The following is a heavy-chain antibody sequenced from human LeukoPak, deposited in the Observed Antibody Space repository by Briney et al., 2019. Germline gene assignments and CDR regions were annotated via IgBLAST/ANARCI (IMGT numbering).Heavy chain of an antibody. V-gene: IGHV4-39*07. J-gene: IGHJ4*02. CDR3: ARVRPGQPLY. Sequence: SETLSLTCTVSGGSISSSSYYWGWIRQPSGKGLEWIGSIYYSGSTYYNPSLKSRVTISVDTSKNQFSLKLSSVAAADTAVYYCARVRPGQPLYWGQGTLVTVSS. CDR1: GGSISSSSYY. CDR2: IYYSGST.